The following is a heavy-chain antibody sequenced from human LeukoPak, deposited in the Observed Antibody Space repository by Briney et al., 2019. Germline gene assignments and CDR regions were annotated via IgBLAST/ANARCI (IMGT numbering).Heavy chain of an antibody. Sequence: PSETLSLTCTVSGXSISSDFWTWIRQPPGKGLEWIGYLYNSGSTNYNPSLKSRVTISVDTSKNQFSLKLSSVTAADTAVYFCARHGASGSYLYYFDYWGQGTLVTVSS. CDR3: ARHGASGSYLYYFDY. CDR2: LYNSGST. D-gene: IGHD1-26*01. CDR1: GXSISSDF. V-gene: IGHV4-59*08. J-gene: IGHJ4*02.